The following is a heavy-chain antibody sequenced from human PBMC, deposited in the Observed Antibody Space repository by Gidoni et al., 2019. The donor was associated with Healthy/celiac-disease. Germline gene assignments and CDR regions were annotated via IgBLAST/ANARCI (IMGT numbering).Heavy chain of an antibody. Sequence: QVQLVQSGAEVKKPGASVKVSCKASGYTFTSYGITWVRQSPGQGLESMGWISAYNGNTNYAQKLQGRVTMTTDTSTSTAYMELRSLRSDDTAVYYCARGGRHDFLEWLLPVGYYGMDVWGQGTTVTVSS. V-gene: IGHV1-18*01. CDR1: GYTFTSYG. D-gene: IGHD3-3*01. CDR2: ISAYNGNT. CDR3: ARGGRHDFLEWLLPVGYYGMDV. J-gene: IGHJ6*02.